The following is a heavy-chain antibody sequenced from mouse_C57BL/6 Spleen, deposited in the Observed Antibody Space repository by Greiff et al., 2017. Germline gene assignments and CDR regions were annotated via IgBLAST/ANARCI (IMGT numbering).Heavy chain of an antibody. V-gene: IGHV1-50*01. CDR1: GYTFTSYW. Sequence: QVQLQQPGAELVKPGASVKLSCKASGYTFTSYWMQWGKQRPGQGLEWIGEIDPSDSYTNYNQKFKGKATLTVDTSSSTAYMQLSSLTSEDSAVYYCARRRGDYWGQGTSVTVSS. J-gene: IGHJ4*01. CDR3: ARRRGDY. CDR2: IDPSDSYT.